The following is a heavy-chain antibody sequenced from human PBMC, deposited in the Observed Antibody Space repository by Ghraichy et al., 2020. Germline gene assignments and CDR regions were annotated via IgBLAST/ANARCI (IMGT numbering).Heavy chain of an antibody. CDR1: GFTFSNYW. CDR2: IKQDGGEK. D-gene: IGHD1-26*01. J-gene: IGHJ4*02. CDR3: ARDKQVGATLFDC. Sequence: GGSLRLSCAASGFTFSNYWMSWVRQAPGKGLEWVANIKQDGGEKYYVDSVKGRFTISRDNAKNSLYLQMNGLRAEDTAVYYCARDKQVGATLFDCWGLGILVTVSS. V-gene: IGHV3-7*04.